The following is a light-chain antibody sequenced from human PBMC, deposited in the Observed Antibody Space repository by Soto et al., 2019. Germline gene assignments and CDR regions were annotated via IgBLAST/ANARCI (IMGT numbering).Light chain of an antibody. CDR2: RNN. V-gene: IGLV1-47*01. Sequence: XSALTQPPAASGTAGQRVTTPCSGSSPNNGNNYVYWYQQLPGTAPKLLMYRNNQRPSGVPARFSGSKSGTSGSLAISGLRSEDEADYYCAAWDGRLSGYVFGTGTKVTVL. J-gene: IGLJ1*01. CDR1: SPNNGNNY. CDR3: AAWDGRLSGYV.